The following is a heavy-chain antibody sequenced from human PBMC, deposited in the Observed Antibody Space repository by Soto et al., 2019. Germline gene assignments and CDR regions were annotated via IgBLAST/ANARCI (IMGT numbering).Heavy chain of an antibody. CDR2: TYYRSKWYD. Sequence: SQTLSLTCAISGDSVSSNTVAWNWIRQSPSRGLEWLGRTYYRSKWYDDYAESVKSRITINPDTSKNQFSLHLNSVTLEDTAVYYCARDPPIPYSNWGQGTLVTVSS. J-gene: IGHJ4*02. CDR1: GDSVSSNTVA. D-gene: IGHD6-13*01. CDR3: ARDPPIPYSN. V-gene: IGHV6-1*01.